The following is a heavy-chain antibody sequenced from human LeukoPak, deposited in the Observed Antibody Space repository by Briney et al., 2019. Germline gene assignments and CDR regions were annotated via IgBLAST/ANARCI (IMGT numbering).Heavy chain of an antibody. CDR2: ISAYNGNT. V-gene: IGHV1-18*01. J-gene: IGHJ5*02. CDR3: ARAHEGIGYCSGGSCGSNWFDP. Sequence: ASVKVSCKASGYTFTSYGISWVRQASGQGLEWMGWISAYNGNTNYAQKLQGRVTMTTDTSTSTAYMELRSLRSDDTAVYYCARAHEGIGYCSGGSCGSNWFDPWGQGTLVTVSS. CDR1: GYTFTSYG. D-gene: IGHD2-15*01.